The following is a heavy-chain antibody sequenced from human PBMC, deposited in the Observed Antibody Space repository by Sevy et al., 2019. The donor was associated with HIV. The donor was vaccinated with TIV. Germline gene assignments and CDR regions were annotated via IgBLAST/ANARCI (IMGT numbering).Heavy chain of an antibody. CDR1: GFSLSDHA. CDR3: ARFVGYCSGGRCSIIDF. Sequence: GGCLRLSCAASGFSLSDHAVSWVRQTPGKGLEWLAVISYNGRNQYYADSVKGRFTIPKDDSKNTLYLQLNSLRAEDTAVYYCARFVGYCSGGRCSIIDFWGQGTLVTVSS. V-gene: IGHV3-30*04. D-gene: IGHD2-15*01. J-gene: IGHJ4*02. CDR2: ISYNGRNQ.